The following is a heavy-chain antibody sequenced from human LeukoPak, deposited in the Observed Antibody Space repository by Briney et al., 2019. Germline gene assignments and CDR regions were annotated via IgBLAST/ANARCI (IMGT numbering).Heavy chain of an antibody. CDR3: AKQGCTSPTCYNNC. Sequence: PGGSLRLSCAASGFSFSTYAMTWVRQAPGKGLEWVSVISGGGDSTSYLDSVRSRFAISRDNSRNTLYLQMNSLRDEDTAVYYCAKQGCTSPTCYNNCWGQGTLVTVSS. CDR1: GFSFSTYA. J-gene: IGHJ4*02. V-gene: IGHV3-23*01. D-gene: IGHD2-2*02. CDR2: ISGGGDST.